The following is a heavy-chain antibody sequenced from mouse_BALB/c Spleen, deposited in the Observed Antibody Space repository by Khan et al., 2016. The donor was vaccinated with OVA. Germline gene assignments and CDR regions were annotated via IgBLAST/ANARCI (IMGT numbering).Heavy chain of an antibody. J-gene: IGHJ2*01. CDR3: ARRGLRWDFAY. D-gene: IGHD1-1*01. Sequence: QVQLQQSGAELAKPGASVKMSCKASGYTFINYWILWIKQRPGQGLEWIGYINPSTGYTEYNQNFKDKATLTADISSSTAYMQLSSLTSEDSAVYYCARRGLRWDFAYWGQGTTLTVSS. CDR1: GYTFINYW. V-gene: IGHV1-7*01. CDR2: INPSTGYT.